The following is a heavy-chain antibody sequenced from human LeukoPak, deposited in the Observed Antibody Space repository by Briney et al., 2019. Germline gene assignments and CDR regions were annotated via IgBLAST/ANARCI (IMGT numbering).Heavy chain of an antibody. D-gene: IGHD5/OR15-5a*01. CDR3: ARQFLIPSTTENYFDS. CDR2: IFYTGTT. Sequence: SETLSLTCTVSGGSITSDTYYWGWIRQPPGKGLERIGTIFYTGTTYYKPSLEGRVTIFVDTSRKQISLRLTSVTAADTALYYCARQFLIPSTTENYFDSWGQGTLVTVSS. J-gene: IGHJ4*02. CDR1: GGSITSDTYY. V-gene: IGHV4-39*01.